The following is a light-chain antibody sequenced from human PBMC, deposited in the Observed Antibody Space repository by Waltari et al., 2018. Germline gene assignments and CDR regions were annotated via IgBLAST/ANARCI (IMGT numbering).Light chain of an antibody. CDR3: QQYYSAPYT. CDR2: WAS. J-gene: IGKJ2*01. V-gene: IGKV4-1*01. CDR1: QSVLYKSNNKNY. Sequence: DIVMTQSPDSLAVSLGERATINCKSSQSVLYKSNNKNYLTWYQQKPGRPPKLLIYWASTRESGVPDRFSGSASGTDFTLTISSLQAEDVAVYYCQQYYSAPYTFGQGTKLEIK.